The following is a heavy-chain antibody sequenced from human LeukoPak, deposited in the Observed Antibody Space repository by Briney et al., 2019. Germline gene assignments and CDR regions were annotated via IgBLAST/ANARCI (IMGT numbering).Heavy chain of an antibody. D-gene: IGHD3-10*01. CDR2: IKQDGSEK. CDR3: ARGGDYFASGSYYTPSH. Sequence: GGSLRLSCAASGFTFSTYWMTWVRQAPGKGLEWVANIKQDGSEKNYVDSVKGRFSISRDNAKNSAYLQMNSLRAEDMAVYYCARGGDYFASGSYYTPSHWGQGTLVTVSS. CDR1: GFTFSTYW. J-gene: IGHJ4*02. V-gene: IGHV3-7*01.